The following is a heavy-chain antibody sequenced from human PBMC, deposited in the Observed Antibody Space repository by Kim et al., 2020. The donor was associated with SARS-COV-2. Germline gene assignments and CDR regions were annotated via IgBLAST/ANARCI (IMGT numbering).Heavy chain of an antibody. Sequence: DRFTISRDNSKHTLYLQMNSLRAEDTAVYYCARGSAYCSSTSCAEWWFDPWGQGTLVTVSS. CDR3: ARGSAYCSSTSCAEWWFDP. D-gene: IGHD2-2*01. J-gene: IGHJ5*02. V-gene: IGHV3-30*07.